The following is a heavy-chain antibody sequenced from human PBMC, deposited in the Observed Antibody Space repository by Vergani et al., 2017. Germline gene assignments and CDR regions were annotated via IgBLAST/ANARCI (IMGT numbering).Heavy chain of an antibody. J-gene: IGHJ6*02. CDR3: ARVSKDPTYYYGSGSYRPNYGMDV. V-gene: IGHV3-11*05. CDR2: ISSSSSYT. Sequence: VQLVESGGGLVKPGGSLRLSCAASGFTFSDYYMSWIRQAPGKGLEWVSYISSSSSYTNYADSVKGRFTISRDNAKNSLYLQMNSLRAEDTAVYYCARVSKDPTYYYGSGSYRPNYGMDVWGQGTTVTVSS. CDR1: GFTFSDYY. D-gene: IGHD3-10*01.